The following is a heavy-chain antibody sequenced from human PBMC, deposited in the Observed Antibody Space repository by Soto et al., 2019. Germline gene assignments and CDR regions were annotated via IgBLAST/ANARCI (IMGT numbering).Heavy chain of an antibody. D-gene: IGHD3-10*01. Sequence: GGSLRLSCAASGFTFDDYAMHWVRQAPGKGMEWVSGISWNSGSIGYADSVKGRFTISRDNAKNSLYLQMNSLRAEDTALYYCAKDNYYGSGSYYLNYWGQGTLVTVSS. J-gene: IGHJ4*02. V-gene: IGHV3-9*01. CDR1: GFTFDDYA. CDR3: AKDNYYGSGSYYLNY. CDR2: ISWNSGSI.